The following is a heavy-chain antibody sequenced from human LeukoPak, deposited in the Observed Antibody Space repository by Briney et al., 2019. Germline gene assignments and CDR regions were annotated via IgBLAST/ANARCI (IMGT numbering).Heavy chain of an antibody. V-gene: IGHV4-39*07. CDR1: GGSISSSSYY. CDR3: ARGALGLDALDI. CDR2: IYYSGST. J-gene: IGHJ3*02. D-gene: IGHD7-27*01. Sequence: MPSETLSLTCTVSGGSISSSSYYWGWIRQPPGKGLEWIGSIYYSGSTYYNPSLKSRVTISVDTSKNQFSLNLSSVTTADTAVYYCARGALGLDALDIWGQGTMVTVSS.